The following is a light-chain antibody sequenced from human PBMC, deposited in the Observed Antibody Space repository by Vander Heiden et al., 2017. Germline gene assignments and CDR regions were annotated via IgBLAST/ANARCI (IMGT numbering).Light chain of an antibody. V-gene: IGLV1-44*01. J-gene: IGLJ2*01. Sequence: QSVLTQPPSASGTPGQRVTISCSGSSSNIGSNTVNWYQQLPGTAPQLLIYSNNQRPSGVPDRFSGSKSGTSASLAIRGLQSEDEADYYCAAWDDSLNGVVFGGRTKLTVL. CDR3: AAWDDSLNGVV. CDR2: SNN. CDR1: SSNIGSNT.